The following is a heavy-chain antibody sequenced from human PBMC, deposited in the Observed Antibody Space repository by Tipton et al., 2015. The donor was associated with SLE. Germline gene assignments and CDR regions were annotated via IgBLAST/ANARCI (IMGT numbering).Heavy chain of an antibody. D-gene: IGHD3-10*01. Sequence: TLSLTCTVSGASIGSHHWTWIRQPPGKGLEWIGSIYHSGSTYYNPSLKSRVTISVDTSKNQFSLKLSSVTAADTAVYYCARGELLGLIDYWGQGTLVTVSS. CDR2: IYHSGST. J-gene: IGHJ4*02. CDR1: GASIGSHH. V-gene: IGHV4-38-2*02. CDR3: ARGELLGLIDY.